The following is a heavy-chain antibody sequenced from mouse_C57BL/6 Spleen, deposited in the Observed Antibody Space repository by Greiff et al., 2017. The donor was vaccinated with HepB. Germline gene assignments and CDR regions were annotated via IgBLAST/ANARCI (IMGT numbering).Heavy chain of an antibody. CDR1: GYTFTDYY. Sequence: VQLQQSGPELVKPGASVKISCKASGYTFTDYYMNWVKQSHGKSLEWIGDINPNNGGTSYNQKFKGKATLTVDKSSSTAYMELRSLTSEDSAVYYCARSRIYSNYGVFFDYWGQGTTLTVSS. V-gene: IGHV1-26*01. CDR3: ARSRIYSNYGVFFDY. J-gene: IGHJ2*01. D-gene: IGHD2-5*01. CDR2: INPNNGGT.